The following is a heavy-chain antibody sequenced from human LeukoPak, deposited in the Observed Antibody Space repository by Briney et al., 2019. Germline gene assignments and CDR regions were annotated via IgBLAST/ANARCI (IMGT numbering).Heavy chain of an antibody. CDR3: AKRGGYYDSSGSIDY. CDR2: ISGSGGST. CDR1: GFTFSSYA. V-gene: IGHV3-23*01. Sequence: GGSLRLSCAASGFTFSSYAMSWVRQAPGKGLEWVSAISGSGGSTYYADSVKGRFTISRDNSKNTLYLQMNSLRAEDTAVYYCAKRGGYYDSSGSIDYWGQGTLVTVSS. D-gene: IGHD3-22*01. J-gene: IGHJ4*02.